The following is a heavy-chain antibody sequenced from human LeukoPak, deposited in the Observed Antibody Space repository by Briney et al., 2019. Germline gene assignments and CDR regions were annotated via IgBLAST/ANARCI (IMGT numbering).Heavy chain of an antibody. CDR3: ARDPYTSSGWVRAAPSDY. CDR2: ISYDGSNK. CDR1: GFTFSSYA. V-gene: IGHV3-30-3*01. J-gene: IGHJ4*02. D-gene: IGHD6-19*01. Sequence: GRSLRLSCAASGFTFSSYAMHWVRQAPGKGLEWVAVISYDGSNKYYADSVKGRFTISRDNSKNALYLQMNSLRAEDTAVYYCARDPYTSSGWVRAAPSDYWGRGTLVTVSS.